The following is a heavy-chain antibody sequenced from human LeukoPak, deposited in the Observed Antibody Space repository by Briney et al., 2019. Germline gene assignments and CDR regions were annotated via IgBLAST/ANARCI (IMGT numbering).Heavy chain of an antibody. CDR2: IYYSGST. CDR3: ARDNYYDSSGYLWYFDL. J-gene: IGHJ2*01. D-gene: IGHD3-22*01. V-gene: IGHV4-59*12. Sequence: SETLSLTCTVSGGSISSYYWSWIRQPPGKGLEWIGYIYYSGSTNYNPSLKSRVTISVDTSKNQFSLKLSSVTAADTAVYYCARDNYYDSSGYLWYFDLWGRGTLVTVSS. CDR1: GGSISSYY.